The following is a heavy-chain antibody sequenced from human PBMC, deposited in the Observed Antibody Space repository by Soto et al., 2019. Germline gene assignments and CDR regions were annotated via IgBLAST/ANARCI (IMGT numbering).Heavy chain of an antibody. CDR2: IWYDGSNK. J-gene: IGHJ4*02. Sequence: GGSLRLSCAASGFTFSSYGMHWVRQAPGKGLEWVAVIWYDGSNKYYADSVKGRFTISRDNSKNTLYLQMNSLRAEDTAVYYCARDRYCSGGSCYWFDYWGQGTLVTVSS. CDR1: GFTFSSYG. CDR3: ARDRYCSGGSCYWFDY. V-gene: IGHV3-33*01. D-gene: IGHD2-15*01.